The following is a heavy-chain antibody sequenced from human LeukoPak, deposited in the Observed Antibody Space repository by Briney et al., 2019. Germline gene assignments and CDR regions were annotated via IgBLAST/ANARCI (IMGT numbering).Heavy chain of an antibody. V-gene: IGHV4-59*01. CDR1: GGSISSYY. J-gene: IGHJ6*03. CDR3: ARGEAQTYYYYYYYMDV. Sequence: SETLSLTCTVSGGSISSYYWSWIRQPPGKGLEWIGYIYYSGSTNYNPSLKSRVTISVDTSKNQFSLKLSSLTAADTAVYYCARGEAQTYYYYYYYMDVWGKGTTVTVSS. CDR2: IYYSGST.